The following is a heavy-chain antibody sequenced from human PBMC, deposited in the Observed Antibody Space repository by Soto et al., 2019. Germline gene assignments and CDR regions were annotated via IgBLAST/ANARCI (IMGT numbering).Heavy chain of an antibody. D-gene: IGHD7-27*01. CDR3: ARDTGDGTFDF. V-gene: IGHV1-3*01. J-gene: IGHJ4*02. Sequence: ASVKVSCKASGYTFGSYAMHWVRQAPGQRLEWMGWINAGYGNTKSSQKFQDRVTISRDTSASTAYMELTSLRSEDTAVYYCARDTGDGTFDFWGQGTLVTVSS. CDR2: INAGYGNT. CDR1: GYTFGSYA.